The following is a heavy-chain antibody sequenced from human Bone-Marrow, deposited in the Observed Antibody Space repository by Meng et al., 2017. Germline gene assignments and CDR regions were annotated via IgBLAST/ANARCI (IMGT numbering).Heavy chain of an antibody. CDR2: INHSGST. D-gene: IGHD2-15*01. V-gene: IGHV4-34*01. CDR3: ARGGYCSGGSCN. Sequence: QAQLQQWCAGLLKPSETLSLTCAVSGGSLSCYYWSWIRQPPGKGLEWIGEINHSGSTNYNPSLKSRVTISVDTSKNQFSLKLISVTAADTAVYYCARGGYCSGGSCNWGQGTLVTVSS. CDR1: GGSLSCYY. J-gene: IGHJ4*02.